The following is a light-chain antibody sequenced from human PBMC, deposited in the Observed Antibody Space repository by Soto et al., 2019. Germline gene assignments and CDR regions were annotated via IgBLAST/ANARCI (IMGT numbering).Light chain of an antibody. J-gene: IGLJ1*01. Sequence: QSALTQPPSSSGSPGQSVTISCTGTSSDVGGYDDVSWYQQHPAKAPKLMIFEVTNRPSGVPDRFSGSKSGNTASLTVSGLQAEDEADYYCSSYAGSNIHYVFGTGTKVTV. CDR2: EVT. CDR1: SSDVGGYDD. CDR3: SSYAGSNIHYV. V-gene: IGLV2-8*01.